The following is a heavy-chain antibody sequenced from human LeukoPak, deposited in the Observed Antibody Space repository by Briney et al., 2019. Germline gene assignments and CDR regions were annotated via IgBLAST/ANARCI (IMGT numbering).Heavy chain of an antibody. CDR3: ARDRYYYDSSGYRWFDP. Sequence: SETLSLTCAVYGESFSGYYWSWIRQPPGKGLEWIGYIFYSGSTNYTPSLKSRVTMSVDTSKNQFSLKLSSVTAADTAVYYCARDRYYYDSSGYRWFDPWGQGTLVTVSS. D-gene: IGHD3-22*01. J-gene: IGHJ5*02. CDR2: IFYSGST. CDR1: GESFSGYY. V-gene: IGHV4-59*12.